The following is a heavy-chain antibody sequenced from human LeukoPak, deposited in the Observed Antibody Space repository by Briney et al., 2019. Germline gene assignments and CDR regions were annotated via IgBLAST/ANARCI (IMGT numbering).Heavy chain of an antibody. V-gene: IGHV4-4*07. CDR2: IFTSGST. J-gene: IGHJ6*03. CDR3: ARASADSGWDYYYYYMDV. D-gene: IGHD6-19*01. CDR1: GDSISSYY. Sequence: SETLSLTCNVSGDSISSYYWTWIRQPAGKGLQWIGRIFTSGSTSYNPSLKSRVTISVDTSKNQFSLKLSSVTAADTAVYYCARASADSGWDYYYYYMDVWGKGTTVTISS.